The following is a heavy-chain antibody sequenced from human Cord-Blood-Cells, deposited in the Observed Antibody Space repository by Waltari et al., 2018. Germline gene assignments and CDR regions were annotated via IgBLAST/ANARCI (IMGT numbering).Heavy chain of an antibody. J-gene: IGHJ3*02. CDR2: IYYSGST. CDR1: GGSIRSRSYS. Sequence: QLQLQESGPGLVKPSETMSLTCTVPGGSIRSRSYSWGWIRQPPGKGLEWIGSIYYSGSTYYNPSLKSRVTISVDTSKNQFSLKLSSVTAADTAVYYCAKHVSTTVTKRGAFDIWGQGTMVTVSS. V-gene: IGHV4-39*01. CDR3: AKHVSTTVTKRGAFDI. D-gene: IGHD4-17*01.